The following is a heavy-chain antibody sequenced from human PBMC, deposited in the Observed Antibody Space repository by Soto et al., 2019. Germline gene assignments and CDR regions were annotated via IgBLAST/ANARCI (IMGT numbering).Heavy chain of an antibody. J-gene: IGHJ4*02. CDR3: ARWDYGDYARFDY. Sequence: QVQLVQSGAEVKKSGASVKVSCKASGYTFTSHDINWVRQATGQGLEWMGWMNHNSGNTGYAQKFQGRVTMTRNTSIRTAYMELSSLRSEDTAVYYCARWDYGDYARFDYWGQGTLVTVSS. CDR2: MNHNSGNT. D-gene: IGHD4-17*01. CDR1: GYTFTSHD. V-gene: IGHV1-8*01.